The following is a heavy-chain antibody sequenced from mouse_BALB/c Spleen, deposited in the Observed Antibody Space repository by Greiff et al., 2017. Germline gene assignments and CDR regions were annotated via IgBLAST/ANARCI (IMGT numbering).Heavy chain of an antibody. Sequence: QVQLQQPGAELVKPGTSVKLSCKASGYNFTSYWINWVKLRPGQGLEWIGDIYPGSGSTNYNEKFKSKATLTVDTSSSTAYMQLSSLASEDSALYYCARERAYYGNLYAMDYWGQGTSVTVSS. V-gene: IGHV1-55*01. CDR1: GYNFTSYW. CDR3: ARERAYYGNLYAMDY. J-gene: IGHJ4*01. D-gene: IGHD2-10*01. CDR2: IYPGSGST.